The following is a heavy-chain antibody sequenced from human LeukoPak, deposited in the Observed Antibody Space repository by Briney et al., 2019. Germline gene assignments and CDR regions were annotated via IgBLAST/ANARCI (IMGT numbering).Heavy chain of an antibody. V-gene: IGHV3-11*01. D-gene: IGHD3-3*01. Sequence: GGSLRLSCAASGFTFSDYYMSWIRQAPGKGLEWVSYISSSGSTIYYADSVKGRFTISRDNAKNSLYLQMSSLRAEDTAVYYCARDYPYYDFWSGYYRDNWFDPWGQGTLVTVSS. CDR3: ARDYPYYDFWSGYYRDNWFDP. CDR1: GFTFSDYY. CDR2: ISSSGSTI. J-gene: IGHJ5*02.